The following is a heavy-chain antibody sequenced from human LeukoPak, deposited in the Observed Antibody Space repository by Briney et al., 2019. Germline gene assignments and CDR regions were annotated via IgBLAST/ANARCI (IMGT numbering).Heavy chain of an antibody. CDR2: IYYSGTT. Sequence: SETLSLTCTVSSGSISSCDYHWSWIRQPPGRGLEWIGNIYYSGTTYYNPSLRSRVAISVDTSKNQFSLMLSSVTAETAAYYYCARLDYGGSSGLVYYWGQGTLVTVSS. D-gene: IGHD4-23*01. CDR1: SGSISSCDYH. V-gene: IGHV4-30-4*08. J-gene: IGHJ4*02. CDR3: ARLDYGGSSGLVYY.